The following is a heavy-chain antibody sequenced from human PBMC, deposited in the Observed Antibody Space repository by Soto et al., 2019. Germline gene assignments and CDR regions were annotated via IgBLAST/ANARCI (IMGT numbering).Heavy chain of an antibody. V-gene: IGHV4-39*01. Sequence: SETLSLSCTVSGGSISSSSYYWGWIRQPAVKGLEWIGSIYYSGSTYYNPSLKSRVTISVDTSKNQFSLKLSSATAADTAVYYCARHRGSYLGGDFDSWAQGTMVTVSS. CDR2: IYYSGST. CDR3: ARHRGSYLGGDFDS. CDR1: GGSISSSSYY. J-gene: IGHJ4*02. D-gene: IGHD1-26*01.